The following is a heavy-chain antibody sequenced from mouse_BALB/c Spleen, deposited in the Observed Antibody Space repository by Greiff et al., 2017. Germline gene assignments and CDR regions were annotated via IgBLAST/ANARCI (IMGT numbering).Heavy chain of an antibody. CDR1: GYSFTSYY. CDR2: IFPGSGNT. D-gene: IGHD4-1*01. J-gene: IGHJ4*01. V-gene: IGHV1-66*01. CDR3: ARDWERRDAMDY. Sequence: QVQLQQSGPELVKPGASVKISCKASGYSFTSYYIHWVKQRPGQGLEWIGWIFPGSGNTKYNEKFKGKATLTADTSSSTAYMQLSSLTSEDSAVYFCARDWERRDAMDYWGQGTSVTVSS.